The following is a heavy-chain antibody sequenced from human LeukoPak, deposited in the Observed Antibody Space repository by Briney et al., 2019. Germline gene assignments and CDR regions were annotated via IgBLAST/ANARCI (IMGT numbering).Heavy chain of an antibody. D-gene: IGHD3-10*01. J-gene: IGHJ5*02. CDR3: ARNRYYYGSGNYGVPNWFDP. V-gene: IGHV4-39*01. Sequence: PSETLSLTCTASGGSISSGSYYWGWIRQPPGKGLEWIGTIYYSGSTYYKPSLKSRVTISVDTSKNQFSLRLSSVTAADTAVYYCARNRYYYGSGNYGVPNWFDPWGQGTLVTVSS. CDR2: IYYSGST. CDR1: GGSISSGSYY.